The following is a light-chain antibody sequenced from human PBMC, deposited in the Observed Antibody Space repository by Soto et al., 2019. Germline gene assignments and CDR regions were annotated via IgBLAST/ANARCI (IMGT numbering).Light chain of an antibody. CDR2: DAS. CDR3: QQYNSYQGT. Sequence: DIQMTQSPSTLSASVGDRVTITCRASRSLTTWLAWYQQKPGKAPKLLISDASNLEGGVPSRFSGSGSGTEFTLTISSLQPDDCATYYCQQYNSYQGTFGQGTKVEIK. CDR1: RSLTTW. V-gene: IGKV1-5*01. J-gene: IGKJ1*01.